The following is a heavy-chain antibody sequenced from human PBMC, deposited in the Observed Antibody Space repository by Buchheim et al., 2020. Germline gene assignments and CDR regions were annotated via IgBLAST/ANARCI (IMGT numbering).Heavy chain of an antibody. CDR1: GGSFSGYY. V-gene: IGHV4-34*01. J-gene: IGHJ4*02. Sequence: QVQLQQWGAGLLKPSETLSLTCAVYGGSFSGYYWSWIRQPPGKGLEWIGEINHSGSTNYNPSLKSRVTISVDTSKNQFSLKLSSVTAADTAVHYCARGRLYSSSWYRYWGQGTL. CDR3: ARGRLYSSSWYRY. D-gene: IGHD6-13*01. CDR2: INHSGST.